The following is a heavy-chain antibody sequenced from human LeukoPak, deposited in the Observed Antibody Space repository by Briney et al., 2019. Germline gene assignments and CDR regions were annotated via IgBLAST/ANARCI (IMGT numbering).Heavy chain of an antibody. CDR3: ARDNYDILTGYYVNWFDP. CDR2: ISAYNGNT. V-gene: IGHV1-18*04. J-gene: IGHJ5*02. Sequence: GASVKVSCKASGYTFISYGISWVRQAPGQGLEWMGWISAYNGNTNYAQKLQGRVTMTTDTSTSTAYMELRSLRSDDTAVYYCARDNYDILTGYYVNWFDPWGQGTLVTVSS. D-gene: IGHD3-9*01. CDR1: GYTFISYG.